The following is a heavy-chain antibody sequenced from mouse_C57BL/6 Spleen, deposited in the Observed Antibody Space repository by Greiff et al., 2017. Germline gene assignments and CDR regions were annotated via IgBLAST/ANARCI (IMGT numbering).Heavy chain of an antibody. J-gene: IGHJ2*01. D-gene: IGHD1-1*01. Sequence: VKLMESGAELVRPGTSVKMSCKASGYTFTNYWIGWAKQRPGHGLEWIGDIYPGGGYTNYNEKFKGKATLTADKSSSTAYMQFSSLTSEDSAIYYCARAYYYGIDYWGQGTTLTVSS. CDR3: ARAYYYGIDY. CDR1: GYTFTNYW. V-gene: IGHV1-63*01. CDR2: IYPGGGYT.